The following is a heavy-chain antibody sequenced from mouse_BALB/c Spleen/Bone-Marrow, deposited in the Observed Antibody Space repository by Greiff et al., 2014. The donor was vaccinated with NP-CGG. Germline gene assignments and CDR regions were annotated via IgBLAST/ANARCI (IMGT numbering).Heavy chain of an antibody. CDR3: TSYDWFAY. V-gene: IGHV1-15*01. CDR2: IDPETGGT. J-gene: IGHJ3*01. D-gene: IGHD2-12*01. CDR1: GYTFTDYE. Sequence: VQLVESGAELVRPGASVTLSCKASGYTFTDYEMHWVKQTPVHGLEWIGAIDPETGGTAYNQKFKGKATLTADKSSCTAYMELRSLTSEDSAVYYCTSYDWFAYWGQGTLVTVSA.